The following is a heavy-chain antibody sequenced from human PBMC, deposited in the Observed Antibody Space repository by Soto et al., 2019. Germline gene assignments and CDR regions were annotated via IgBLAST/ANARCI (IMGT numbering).Heavy chain of an antibody. V-gene: IGHV4-39*01. CDR1: VGRIRTRSYS. D-gene: IGHD3-10*02. CDR3: ARQEIIALFGY. CDR2: IYYSGST. Sequence: PAATLCFICILRVGRIRTRSYSWAWIRQPPGKGLEWIGSIYYSGSTYYNPSLRSRVTISVDTSKNQFSLKLTSVTAADTAVYYCARQEIIALFGYWGQGTRVTVSS. J-gene: IGHJ4*02.